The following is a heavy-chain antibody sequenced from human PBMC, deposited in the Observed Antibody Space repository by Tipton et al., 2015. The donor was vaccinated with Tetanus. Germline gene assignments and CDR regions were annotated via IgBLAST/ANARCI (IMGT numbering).Heavy chain of an antibody. V-gene: IGHV5-51*01. J-gene: IGHJ4*02. CDR2: IYPCDSST. CDR1: GYTFTNAW. Sequence: QSGAEVKKPGESLKISCQASGYTFTNAWIGWVRQMPGKGLEWMGVIYPCDSSTIYSPSLQGLVTISVDKSLNTSYLSWTRLKASDSAMSYWARQKGYWGQGTLATVSS. CDR3: ARQKGY.